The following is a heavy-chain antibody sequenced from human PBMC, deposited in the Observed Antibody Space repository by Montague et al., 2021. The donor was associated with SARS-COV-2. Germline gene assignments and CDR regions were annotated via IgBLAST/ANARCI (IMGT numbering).Heavy chain of an antibody. Sequence: SETLSLTCVVSGGSISSINWWSWVRQHPGKGLEWIGEIYHSGSTTYNTSLKSRVIISVDKSTNQFSLKLSSVTAADTAVYYCARTGDSSGWHSFDYWGQGTLVTVSS. CDR1: GGSISSINW. CDR2: IYHSGST. CDR3: ARTGDSSGWHSFDY. D-gene: IGHD6-19*01. V-gene: IGHV4-4*02. J-gene: IGHJ4*02.